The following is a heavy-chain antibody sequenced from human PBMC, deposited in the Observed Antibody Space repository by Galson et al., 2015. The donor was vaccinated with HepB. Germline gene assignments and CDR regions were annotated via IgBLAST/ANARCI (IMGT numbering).Heavy chain of an antibody. V-gene: IGHV3-30*18. CDR1: GFLFSSYG. Sequence: SLRLSCAASGFLFSSYGMHWVRQAPGKGLEWVAGISYDGSNEFYADSVKGRFTISRDNSKNTLNLQLNSLRADDTAVYYCTKEPRCSSANCYEWFDPWGQGTLVTVSS. CDR2: ISYDGSNE. D-gene: IGHD2-2*01. J-gene: IGHJ5*02. CDR3: TKEPRCSSANCYEWFDP.